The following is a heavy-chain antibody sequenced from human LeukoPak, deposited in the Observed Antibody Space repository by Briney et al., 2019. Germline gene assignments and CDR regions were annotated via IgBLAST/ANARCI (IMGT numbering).Heavy chain of an antibody. J-gene: IGHJ4*02. D-gene: IGHD6-13*01. CDR2: INPSGGST. Sequence: GASVKVSCKASGYTFTSYYMHWVRQAPGQGLEWMGIINPSGGSTSYAQKFQGRVTMTRDMSTSTVYMELSSLRSEDTAVYYCARAPFMKSSSWYSPPSDYWGQGTLVTVSS. V-gene: IGHV1-46*01. CDR1: GYTFTSYY. CDR3: ARAPFMKSSSWYSPPSDY.